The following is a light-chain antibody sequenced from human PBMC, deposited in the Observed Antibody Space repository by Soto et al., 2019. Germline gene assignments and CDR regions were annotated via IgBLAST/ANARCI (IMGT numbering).Light chain of an antibody. CDR3: QQYGNSPGT. Sequence: EIVLTQSPGTLSLFPGERATLSCRASHSVSGNFLAWYQQRPGQAPRLLIYGASSRAADIPDRFSGSGSGTDFTLTISRLEPEDFAVYFCQQYGNSPGTFGQGTKLEIK. CDR2: GAS. J-gene: IGKJ2*01. CDR1: HSVSGNF. V-gene: IGKV3-20*01.